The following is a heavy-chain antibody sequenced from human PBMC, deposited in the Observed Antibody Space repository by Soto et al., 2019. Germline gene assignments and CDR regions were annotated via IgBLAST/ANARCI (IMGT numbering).Heavy chain of an antibody. V-gene: IGHV3-30*18. J-gene: IGHJ6*02. CDR1: GFTFSSYG. CDR3: AKDVVVGATTGLGDYYYSYGMDV. Sequence: QVQLVESGGGVVQPGRSLRLSCAASGFTFSSYGMHWVRQAPGKGLEWVAVISYDGSNKYYADSVKGRFTISRDNSKNTLYLQMNGMRAEATAVYYCAKDVVVGATTGLGDYYYSYGMDVWGQGTTFTVSS. D-gene: IGHD1-26*01. CDR2: ISYDGSNK.